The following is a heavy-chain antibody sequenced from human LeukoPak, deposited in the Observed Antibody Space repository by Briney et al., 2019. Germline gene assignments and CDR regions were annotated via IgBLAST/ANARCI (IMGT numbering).Heavy chain of an antibody. D-gene: IGHD3-9*01. CDR3: AKWGDYDVLTGYYVSDF. CDR2: ISGRSGST. J-gene: IGHJ4*02. Sequence: GGSLRLSCAASGFIFSNYAMYWVRQAPGKGLEWVSAISGRSGSTYYADSVKGRFTISRDSSKNTLYLQMNSLRADDTAVYYCAKWGDYDVLTGYYVSDFWGQGTLVTVSP. V-gene: IGHV3-23*01. CDR1: GFIFSNYA.